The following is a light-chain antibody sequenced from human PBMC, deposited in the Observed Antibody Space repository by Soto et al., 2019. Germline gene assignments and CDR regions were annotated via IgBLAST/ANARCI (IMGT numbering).Light chain of an antibody. CDR1: QSVSSG. Sequence: EMVMTQSPSTLSVSPGERATLSCRASQSVSSGLAWYQQKPGQAPRLLIYGASTRATGIPARFSGSGSGTEFSLTISNLQPDDSATYYCQQYENYWTFGQGTKV. CDR2: GAS. V-gene: IGKV3-15*01. J-gene: IGKJ1*01. CDR3: QQYENYWT.